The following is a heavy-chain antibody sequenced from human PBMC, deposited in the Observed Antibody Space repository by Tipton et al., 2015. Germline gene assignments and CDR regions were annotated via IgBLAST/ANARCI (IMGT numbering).Heavy chain of an antibody. J-gene: IGHJ4*02. D-gene: IGHD2-15*01. CDR3: ARENSMWYPYFDY. V-gene: IGHV1-18*01. Sequence: QLVQSGAEVKKPGASVTVSCKASGYTFTSHGISWVRQAPGQGLEWMGWISPYNGHTKYAQKFLGRVTVTTDASTNTAYMELRTLRSDDTAVYYCARENSMWYPYFDYWGQGTLVTVSS. CDR2: ISPYNGHT. CDR1: GYTFTSHG.